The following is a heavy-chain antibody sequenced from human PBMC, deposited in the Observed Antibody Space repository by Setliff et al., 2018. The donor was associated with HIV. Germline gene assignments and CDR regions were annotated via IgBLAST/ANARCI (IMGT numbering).Heavy chain of an antibody. D-gene: IGHD6-19*01. J-gene: IGHJ4*02. V-gene: IGHV4-59*11. Sequence: LSLTCNVSGGSISSRYWTWIRQPPGKGLEWIGYINFGSTTYNPSLKSRVTISLDTSKNQFSLKLSSVTAADTAVYYCARSISSGWYYGYFDYWGQGTLVTVSS. CDR2: INFGST. CDR3: ARSISSGWYYGYFDY. CDR1: GGSISSRY.